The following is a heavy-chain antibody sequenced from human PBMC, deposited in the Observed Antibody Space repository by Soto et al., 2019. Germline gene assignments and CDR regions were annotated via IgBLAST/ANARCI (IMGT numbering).Heavy chain of an antibody. CDR1: GFTFSSYA. Sequence: GGSLRLSCAASGFTFSSYAMSWVRQAPGKGLEWVSAISGSGGSTYYADSVKGRFTISRDNSKNTLYLQMNSLRAEDTAVYYCAKDSLVYYYGSSGPVVDYRGQGSSVTVSS. D-gene: IGHD3-22*01. CDR3: AKDSLVYYYGSSGPVVDY. J-gene: IGHJ4*02. V-gene: IGHV3-23*01. CDR2: ISGSGGST.